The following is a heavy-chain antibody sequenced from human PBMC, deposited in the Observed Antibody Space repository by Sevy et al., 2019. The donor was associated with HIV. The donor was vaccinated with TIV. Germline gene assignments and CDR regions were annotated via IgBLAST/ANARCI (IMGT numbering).Heavy chain of an antibody. V-gene: IGHV3-15*01. CDR2: IKSKADGGAT. Sequence: GGSLRLSCVASGFTLSNAWVSWVRQAPGKGLEWVGRIKSKADGGATGYAAPVKGRFTVSRDDSKNTLYFQMNSLRAEYTAVYYCATDIKGVGAFHVWGQGTMVTVSS. J-gene: IGHJ3*01. D-gene: IGHD1-26*01. CDR3: ATDIKGVGAFHV. CDR1: GFTLSNAW.